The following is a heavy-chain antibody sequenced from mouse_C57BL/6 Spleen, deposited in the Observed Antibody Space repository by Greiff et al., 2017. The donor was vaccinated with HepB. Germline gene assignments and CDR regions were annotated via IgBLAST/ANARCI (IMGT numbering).Heavy chain of an antibody. J-gene: IGHJ4*01. D-gene: IGHD2-3*01. CDR1: GYSFTGYY. CDR2: INPSTGGT. CDR3: ARYDPRDYAMDY. Sequence: EVQLQQSGPELVKPGASVKISCKASGYSFTGYYMNWVKQSPEKSLEWIGEINPSTGGTTYNQKFKAKATLTVDKSSSTAYMQLKSLTSEDSAVYYCARYDPRDYAMDYWGQGTSVTVSS. V-gene: IGHV1-42*01.